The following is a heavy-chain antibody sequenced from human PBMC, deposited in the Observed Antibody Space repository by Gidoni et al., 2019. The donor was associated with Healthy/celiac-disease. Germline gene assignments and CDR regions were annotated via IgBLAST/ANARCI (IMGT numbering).Heavy chain of an antibody. D-gene: IGHD5-18*01. CDR2: IIPILGIA. CDR1: GGTFSSST. CDR3: ARGRGIQLWGDY. V-gene: IGHV1-69*02. Sequence: QVQLVQSGAEVKKPGSSVKVSCKASGGTFSSSTISWVRQAPGQGREWMGRIIPILGIANYAQKFQGRVTITADKSTSTAYMELSSLRSEDTAVYYCARGRGIQLWGDYWGQGTLVTVSS. J-gene: IGHJ4*02.